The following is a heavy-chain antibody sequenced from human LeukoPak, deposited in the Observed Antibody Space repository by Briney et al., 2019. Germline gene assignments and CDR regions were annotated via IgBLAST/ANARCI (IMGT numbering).Heavy chain of an antibody. CDR3: ARGGMVTAQIGVFDY. CDR2: INAGNGNT. Sequence: ASVKVSCNASGYTFTSYAMHWVRQAPGQWLEWMGWINAGNGNTKYSQKFQGRVTITRDTSASTAYMELSSLRSEDTAVYYCARGGMVTAQIGVFDYWGQGTLVTVSS. V-gene: IGHV1-3*01. CDR1: GYTFTSYA. D-gene: IGHD2-21*02. J-gene: IGHJ4*02.